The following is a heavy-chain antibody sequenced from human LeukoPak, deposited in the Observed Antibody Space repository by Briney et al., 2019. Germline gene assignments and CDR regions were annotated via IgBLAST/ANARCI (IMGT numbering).Heavy chain of an antibody. Sequence: SETLSLTCTVSGGSISSSSYYWGWIRQPPGKGLEWIGSIYYSGSTYYNPSLKSRVTISVDTSKNQFSLKLSSVTAADTAAHYCARDKVRYCSSTSCQNWFDPRGQGTLVTVSS. J-gene: IGHJ5*02. CDR1: GGSISSSSYY. CDR2: IYYSGST. D-gene: IGHD2-2*01. V-gene: IGHV4-39*07. CDR3: ARDKVRYCSSTSCQNWFDP.